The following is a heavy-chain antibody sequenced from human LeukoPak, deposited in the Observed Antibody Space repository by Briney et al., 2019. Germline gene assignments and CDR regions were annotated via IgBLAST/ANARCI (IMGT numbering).Heavy chain of an antibody. D-gene: IGHD2-15*01. J-gene: IGHJ5*02. CDR3: AKDQVYCSGGSCYVSNWFDP. CDR2: ISGSGGST. V-gene: IGHV3-23*01. Sequence: GGALRLSCAASGFTFSSYAMSWVRQPPGKGLDWVSAISGSGGSTYYADSVKGRLTISRDNSKNTLDLQMNSLRAEDTAVYYCAKDQVYCSGGSCYVSNWFDPWGQGTLVTVSS. CDR1: GFTFSSYA.